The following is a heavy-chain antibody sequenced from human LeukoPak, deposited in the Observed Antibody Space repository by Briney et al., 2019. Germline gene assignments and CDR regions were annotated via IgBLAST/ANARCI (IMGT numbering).Heavy chain of an antibody. V-gene: IGHV3-11*01. D-gene: IGHD3-22*01. CDR1: GFTFSDYY. CDR2: ISSSGSTI. CDR3: ARDQAYYDSSGCLDY. Sequence: GSLRLSCAASGFTFSDYYMSWIRQAPGKGLEWVSYISSSGSTIYYADSVKGRFTISRDNAKNSLYLQMNSLRAEDTAVYYCARDQAYYDSSGCLDYWGQGTLVTVSS. J-gene: IGHJ4*02.